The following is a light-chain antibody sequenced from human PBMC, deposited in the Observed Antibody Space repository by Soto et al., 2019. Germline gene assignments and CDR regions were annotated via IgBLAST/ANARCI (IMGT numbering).Light chain of an antibody. CDR2: DAS. CDR3: QQIYSSPWT. Sequence: DIQMTQSPSSLSASVGDRATITCRASQSISSYLNWYQQKPGKAPKLLIYDASRLQSGVPSRFSGGGSGTDFTLCISSLQPEDFVTYYCQQIYSSPWTFGQGTKVGIK. J-gene: IGKJ1*01. V-gene: IGKV1-39*01. CDR1: QSISSY.